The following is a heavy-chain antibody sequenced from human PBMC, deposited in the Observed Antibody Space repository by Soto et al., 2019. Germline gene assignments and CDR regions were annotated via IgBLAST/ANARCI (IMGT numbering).Heavy chain of an antibody. CDR1: GFTFSDYW. V-gene: IGHV3-74*01. Sequence: PGGSLRLSCAASGFTFSDYWMHWVRQAPGKGLEWVSRIRRDGSSTYYADSVKGRFTISRDNSKNTLYLQMNSLRAEDTAVYYCAKVRFSSGWSHFDYWGQGTLVTVSS. CDR3: AKVRFSSGWSHFDY. J-gene: IGHJ4*02. D-gene: IGHD6-19*01. CDR2: IRRDGSST.